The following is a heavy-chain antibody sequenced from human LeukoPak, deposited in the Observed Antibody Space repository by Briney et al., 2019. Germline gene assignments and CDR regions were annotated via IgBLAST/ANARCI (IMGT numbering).Heavy chain of an antibody. J-gene: IGHJ1*01. CDR2: MYSGGST. D-gene: IGHD4-11*01. CDR1: GFTVSSNY. V-gene: IGHV3-66*01. Sequence: PGGSLRLSCAASGFTVSSNYMNWVRQAPGKGLEWVSVMYSGGSTFYGDSVKGRFTISRDNSMNTLYLQMNSLRVEDTAVYYCATYSTRNAREFQSWGQGTLVTVSS. CDR3: ATYSTRNAREFQS.